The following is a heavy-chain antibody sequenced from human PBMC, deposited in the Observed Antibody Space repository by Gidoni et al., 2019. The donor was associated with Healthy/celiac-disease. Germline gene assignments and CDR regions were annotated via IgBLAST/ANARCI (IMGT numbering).Heavy chain of an antibody. CDR3: ARGSGWQNDY. CDR1: GYTFTGYD. J-gene: IGHJ4*02. D-gene: IGHD6-19*01. V-gene: IGHV1-2*02. CDR2: INPNSGGT. Sequence: QLQLVQSGAEVKKPGASVKVCCKASGYTFTGYDMHWVRQAPGQGLEWMGWINPNSGGTNYAQKVQGRVTMTRDTSISTAYMELSRLRSDYTAVYYCARGSGWQNDYWGQGTLVTVSS.